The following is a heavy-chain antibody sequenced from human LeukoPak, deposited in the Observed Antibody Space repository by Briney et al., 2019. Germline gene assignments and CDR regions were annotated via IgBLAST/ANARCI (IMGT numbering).Heavy chain of an antibody. D-gene: IGHD3-22*01. CDR2: IYSGGST. V-gene: IGHV3-NL1*01. Sequence: PGRSLRLSCAASGFTFSKYGMHWVRQAPGKGLEWVSVIYSGGSTYYADSVKGRFTISRDNSKNTLYLQMNSLRAEDTAVYYCARDIAYDSSGYYSPHFDYWGQGTLVTVSS. J-gene: IGHJ4*02. CDR3: ARDIAYDSSGYYSPHFDY. CDR1: GFTFSKYG.